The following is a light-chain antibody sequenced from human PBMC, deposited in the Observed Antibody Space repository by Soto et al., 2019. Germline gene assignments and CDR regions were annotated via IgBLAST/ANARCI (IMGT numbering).Light chain of an antibody. CDR2: DAS. CDR1: QSVSSSY. V-gene: IGKV3-11*01. J-gene: IGKJ5*01. Sequence: LSLSPGETATLSCRASQSVSSSYLAWYQQKPGQAPRLLIYDASNRATGIPARFSGSGSGTDFTLTISSLEPEDFAVYYCQQRSNWPLITFGQGTRLEIK. CDR3: QQRSNWPLIT.